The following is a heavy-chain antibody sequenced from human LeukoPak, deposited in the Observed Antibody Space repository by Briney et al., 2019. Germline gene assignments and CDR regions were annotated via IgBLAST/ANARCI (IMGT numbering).Heavy chain of an antibody. Sequence: SETLSLTCTVSGGSISSGGYYWSWIRQHPGKGLEWIGYIYYSGSTYYNPSLKSRVTISVDRSKNQFSLKLSSVTAADTAVYYCARVGDWSGWYYFDYWGQGTLVTVSS. J-gene: IGHJ4*02. CDR1: GGSISSGGYY. D-gene: IGHD3/OR15-3a*01. V-gene: IGHV4-31*03. CDR2: IYYSGST. CDR3: ARVGDWSGWYYFDY.